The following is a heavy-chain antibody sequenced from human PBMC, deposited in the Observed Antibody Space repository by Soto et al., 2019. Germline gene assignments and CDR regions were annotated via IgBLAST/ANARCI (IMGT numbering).Heavy chain of an antibody. V-gene: IGHV3-30*18. CDR1: GFTFSSYG. CDR2: ISYDGSNK. D-gene: IGHD1-26*01. CDR3: AKSLPRYSGSYPAGDYFDY. J-gene: IGHJ4*02. Sequence: GGSLRLSCAASGFTFSSYGMYWVRQAPGKGLEWVAVISYDGSNKYYADSVKGRFTISRDNSKNTLYLQMNSLRAEDTAVYYCAKSLPRYSGSYPAGDYFDYWGQGTLVTVSS.